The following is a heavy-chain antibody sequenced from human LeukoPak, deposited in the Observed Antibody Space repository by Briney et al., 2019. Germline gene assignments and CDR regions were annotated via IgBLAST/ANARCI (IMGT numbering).Heavy chain of an antibody. CDR1: GGTFSSYA. CDR2: IIPIFGTA. V-gene: IGHV1-69*01. D-gene: IGHD2-2*02. CDR3: ARDRRGYCSSTSCYSRGRYYYYYGMDV. Sequence: SVKVSCKASGGTFSSYAISWVRQAPGQGLEWMGGIIPIFGTANYAQKFQGRVTITADESTSTAYMELSSLRSEDTAVYYCARDRRGYCSSTSCYSRGRYYYYYGMDVWGQGTTVTVSS. J-gene: IGHJ6*02.